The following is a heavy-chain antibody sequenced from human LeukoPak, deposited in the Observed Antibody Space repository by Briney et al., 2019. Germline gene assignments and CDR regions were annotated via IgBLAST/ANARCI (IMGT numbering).Heavy chain of an antibody. V-gene: IGHV3-21*01. D-gene: IGHD4-17*01. CDR3: ARDYGDYGGLGY. Sequence: PRGSLRLSCAASGFTFSSYSMNWVRQAPGKGLGWVSSIISSSSYIYYADSVKGRFTTSRDNAKNSLYLQMNSLRAEDTAVYYCARDYGDYGGLGYWGQGTLVTVSS. J-gene: IGHJ4*02. CDR2: IISSSSYI. CDR1: GFTFSSYS.